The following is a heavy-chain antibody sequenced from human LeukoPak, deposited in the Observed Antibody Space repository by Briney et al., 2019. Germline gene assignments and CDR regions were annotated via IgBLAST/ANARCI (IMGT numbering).Heavy chain of an antibody. Sequence: SVKVSCKASGGTFSSYAISWVRQAPGQGLEWMGGIIPIFGTANYAQKFQGRVTITADKSTSTAYMELSSLRSEDTAVYYCARAVPATLTFDYWGQGTLVTVSS. CDR2: IIPIFGTA. CDR3: ARAVPATLTFDY. J-gene: IGHJ4*02. CDR1: GGTFSSYA. V-gene: IGHV1-69*06. D-gene: IGHD2-2*01.